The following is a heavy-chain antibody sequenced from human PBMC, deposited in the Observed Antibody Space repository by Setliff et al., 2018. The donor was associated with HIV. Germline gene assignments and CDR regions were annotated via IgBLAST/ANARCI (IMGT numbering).Heavy chain of an antibody. D-gene: IGHD5-12*01. CDR3: ASAGAWQRNALDI. J-gene: IGHJ3*02. CDR1: GYTFTGYY. V-gene: IGHV1-46*01. Sequence: EASVKVSCKASGYTFTGYYMHWVRQAPGQGLEWMGVINPTGGSTRNTQKFQGRVAMTRDTSTSTVYMELSSLRSEDTAVYYCASAGAWQRNALDIWGQGTMVTVSS. CDR2: INPTGGST.